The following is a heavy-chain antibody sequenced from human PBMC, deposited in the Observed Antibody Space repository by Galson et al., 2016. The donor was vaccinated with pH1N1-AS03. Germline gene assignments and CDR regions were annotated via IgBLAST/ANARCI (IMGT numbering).Heavy chain of an antibody. J-gene: IGHJ6*02. D-gene: IGHD5-12*01. V-gene: IGHV3-23*01. CDR2: ISGSDTGT. CDR1: GFTFSIYA. Sequence: SLRLSCAASGFTFSIYAMSWVRQAPGKGLEWVSTISGSDTGTYYADSVKGRFTISRDNSKDMFYLQMTSLRGDDTAVYYCVKGSWGIDIVDRIAHCGMDVWGQGTTVTVSS. CDR3: VKGSWGIDIVDRIAHCGMDV.